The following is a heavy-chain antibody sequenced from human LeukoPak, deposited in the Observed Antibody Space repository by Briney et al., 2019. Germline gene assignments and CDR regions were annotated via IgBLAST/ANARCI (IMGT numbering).Heavy chain of an antibody. J-gene: IGHJ4*02. V-gene: IGHV3-23*01. CDR1: GFTLSSYA. D-gene: IGHD1-20*01. CDR2: ISGSGGST. CDR3: ARLGNWNDFFSDY. Sequence: PGGSLRLSCAASGFTLSSYAMSWVRQAPGKGLEWVSAISGSGGSTYYADSVKGRFTISRDNSKNTLYLQMNSLRAKDTAVYYCARLGNWNDFFSDYWGQGTLVTVSS.